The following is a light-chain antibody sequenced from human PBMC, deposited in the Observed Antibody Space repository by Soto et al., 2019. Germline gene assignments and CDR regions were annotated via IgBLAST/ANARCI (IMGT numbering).Light chain of an antibody. J-gene: IGLJ2*01. V-gene: IGLV4-69*01. CDR1: SGHSTYA. CDR2: VNSDGSH. CDR3: QTWGTGIRV. Sequence: QPVLTQSPSASACLGASVKLTCTLSSGHSTYAIAWHQQQPEKGPRYLMKVNSDGSHSKGDGIPDRFSGSSSGAERYLIISSLQSEDEADYYCQTWGTGIRVFGGGTKLTVL.